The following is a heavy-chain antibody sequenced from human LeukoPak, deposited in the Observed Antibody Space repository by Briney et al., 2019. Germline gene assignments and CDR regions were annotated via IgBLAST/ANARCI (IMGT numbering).Heavy chain of an antibody. V-gene: IGHV1-24*01. CDR2: FDPEDGET. CDR3: ATDLPFGGKVFQH. CDR1: GYTFTGYY. Sequence: ASVKVSCKASGYTFTGYYMHWVRQAPGQGLEWMGGFDPEDGETIYAQKFQGRVTMTEDTSTDTAYMELSSLRSEDTAVYYCATDLPFGGKVFQHWGQGTLVTVSS. D-gene: IGHD3-16*01. J-gene: IGHJ1*01.